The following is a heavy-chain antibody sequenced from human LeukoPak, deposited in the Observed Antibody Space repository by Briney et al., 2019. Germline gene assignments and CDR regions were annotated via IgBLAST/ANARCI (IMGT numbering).Heavy chain of an antibody. D-gene: IGHD2-15*01. CDR2: IIPIFGTA. CDR3: ARDMGYCSGGSCYPAGSEAYYYYMDV. V-gene: IGHV1-69*13. CDR1: GGTFSSYA. J-gene: IGHJ6*03. Sequence: PKASVKVSCKASGGTFSSYAISWVRQAPGQGLEWMGGIIPIFGTANYAQKFQGRVTITADESTSTAYMELSSLRSEDTAVYYCARDMGYCSGGSCYPAGSEAYYYYMDVWGKGTTVTISS.